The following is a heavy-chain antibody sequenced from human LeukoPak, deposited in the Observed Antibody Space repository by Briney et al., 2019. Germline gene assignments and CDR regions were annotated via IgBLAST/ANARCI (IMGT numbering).Heavy chain of an antibody. D-gene: IGHD5-24*01. J-gene: IGHJ4*02. CDR2: INSDGSST. V-gene: IGHV3-74*01. Sequence: GGSLRLSCAASGFTFSSYWMRWVRQAPGKGLVWVSRINSDGSSTCYADSVKGRFTISRDNAKNSLYLQINSLRDEGTAVYYCARDLLGEMATDDYWGQGTLVTVSS. CDR1: GFTFSSYW. CDR3: ARDLLGEMATDDY.